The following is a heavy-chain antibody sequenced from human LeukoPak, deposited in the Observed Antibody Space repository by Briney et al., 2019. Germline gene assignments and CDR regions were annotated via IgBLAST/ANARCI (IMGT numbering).Heavy chain of an antibody. CDR1: GFTFSSYA. D-gene: IGHD3-16*01. Sequence: GGSLRLACSASGFTFSSYAMHWVRQAPGKGLEYVSAISSNGATTYYADSVKGRFTISRDNSKNTLYFQMSSLRPEDTAVYYCVKIVMAGGYFDYWGQGTLVTVSS. V-gene: IGHV3-64*05. CDR3: VKIVMAGGYFDY. CDR2: ISSNGATT. J-gene: IGHJ4*02.